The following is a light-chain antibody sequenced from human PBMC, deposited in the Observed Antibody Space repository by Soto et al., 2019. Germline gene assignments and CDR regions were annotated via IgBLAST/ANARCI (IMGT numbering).Light chain of an antibody. J-gene: IGLJ2*01. CDR1: SSNIGSNT. CDR3: AAWDVSLNGPL. CDR2: SNN. V-gene: IGLV1-44*01. Sequence: QSALTQPPSASGTPGQRVTISCSGSSSNIGSNTVNWYQQLPGTAPKLLIYSNNQRPSGVPDRFSGSKSGTSASLAISGLQSEDEADYYCAAWDVSLNGPLFGGGTKVTVL.